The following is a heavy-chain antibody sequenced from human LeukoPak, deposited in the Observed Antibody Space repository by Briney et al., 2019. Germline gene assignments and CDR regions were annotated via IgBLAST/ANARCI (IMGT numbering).Heavy chain of an antibody. D-gene: IGHD7-27*01. Sequence: SETLSLTCTVSGGSISSYYWSWIRQPPGKGLEWIGYIYYSESTNYNPSLKSRVTISLDTSKNQFSLKLSSVTAADTAVCYCASVTGSKDLDYWGQGTLVTVSS. CDR3: ASVTGSKDLDY. J-gene: IGHJ4*02. CDR2: IYYSEST. V-gene: IGHV4-59*01. CDR1: GGSISSYY.